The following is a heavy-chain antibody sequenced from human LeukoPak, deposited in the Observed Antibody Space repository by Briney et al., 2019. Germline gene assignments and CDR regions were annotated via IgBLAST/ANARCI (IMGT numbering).Heavy chain of an antibody. D-gene: IGHD4-17*01. J-gene: IGHJ6*02. CDR3: ARERVVYGDYEDYHGMDV. V-gene: IGHV3-21*01. Sequence: KSGGSLRLSCAASGFTFSSYSMNWVRQAPGKGLEWVSSISSSSSYIYYADSVKGRFTISRDNAKNSLYLQMNSLRAEDTAVYYCARERVVYGDYEDYHGMDVWGQGTTVTVSS. CDR1: GFTFSSYS. CDR2: ISSSSSYI.